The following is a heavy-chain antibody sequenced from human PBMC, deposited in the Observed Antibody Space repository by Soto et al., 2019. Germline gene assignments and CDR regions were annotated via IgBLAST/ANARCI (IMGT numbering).Heavy chain of an antibody. CDR3: ARAPTDYNLYYYYGMDV. V-gene: IGHV4-31*03. CDR2: IYYSGST. CDR1: GGSISSGGYY. D-gene: IGHD4-4*01. J-gene: IGHJ6*02. Sequence: PSETLSLTCTVSGGSISSGGYYWIWIRHHPGKGLEWIGYIYYSGSTYYNPSLKSRVTISVDTSKNQFSLKLSSVTAADTAVYYCARAPTDYNLYYYYGMDVWGQGTTVTVSS.